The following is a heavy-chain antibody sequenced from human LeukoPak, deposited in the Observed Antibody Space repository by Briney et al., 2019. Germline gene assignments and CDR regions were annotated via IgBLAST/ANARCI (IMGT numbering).Heavy chain of an antibody. CDR2: ISSNGGST. D-gene: IGHD1-26*01. CDR3: AREAAGSYFFDY. J-gene: IGHJ4*02. Sequence: GGSLRLSCAASGFTFSSYAMHWVRQAPGKGLEYVSVISSNGGSTYYANSVKGRFTISGDNSKNTLYLQMGSLRAEDMAVYYCAREAAGSYFFDYWGQGTLVTVSS. CDR1: GFTFSSYA. V-gene: IGHV3-64*01.